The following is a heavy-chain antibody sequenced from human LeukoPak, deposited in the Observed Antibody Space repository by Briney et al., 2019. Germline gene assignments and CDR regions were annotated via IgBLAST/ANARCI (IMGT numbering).Heavy chain of an antibody. CDR2: IYYSGST. V-gene: IGHV4-59*08. Sequence: SETLSLTCTVSGGSISSYYWSWIRQPPGKGLEWIGYIYYSGSTNYNPSLKSRVTISVDTSKNQFSLKLSSVTAADTAVYYCARHASRYYYDSKDAFDIWGQGTMVTVSS. D-gene: IGHD3-22*01. CDR3: ARHASRYYYDSKDAFDI. J-gene: IGHJ3*02. CDR1: GGSISSYY.